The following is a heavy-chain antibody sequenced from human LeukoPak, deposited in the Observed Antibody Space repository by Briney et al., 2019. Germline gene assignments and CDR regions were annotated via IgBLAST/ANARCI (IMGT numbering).Heavy chain of an antibody. J-gene: IGHJ4*02. V-gene: IGHV3-53*05. Sequence: GGSLRLSCAATGLTVSSNFMSWVRQAPGKGLEWVSVIYGGGSTYYADSVKGRFTISRDTPKNTLYLQMNSLRAEDTAVYYCAKIQDIVVVPGREGFDYWGQGTLVTVSS. CDR3: AKIQDIVVVPGREGFDY. CDR2: IYGGGST. D-gene: IGHD2-2*01. CDR1: GLTVSSNF.